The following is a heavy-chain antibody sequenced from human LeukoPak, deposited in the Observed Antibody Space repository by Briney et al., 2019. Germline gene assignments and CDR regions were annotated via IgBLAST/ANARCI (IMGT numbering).Heavy chain of an antibody. CDR3: ARGVRKYSSSCFDV. J-gene: IGHJ6*02. CDR2: IYYSGST. V-gene: IGHV4-39*07. D-gene: IGHD6-13*01. Sequence: SETLSLTCTVSGGSISSSSYYWGWIRQPPGKGLEWIGSIYYSGSTYYNPSLKSRVTISVDTSKNQFSLKLSSVTAADTAVYYCARGVRKYSSSCFDVRGQGTTVTVSS. CDR1: GGSISSSSYY.